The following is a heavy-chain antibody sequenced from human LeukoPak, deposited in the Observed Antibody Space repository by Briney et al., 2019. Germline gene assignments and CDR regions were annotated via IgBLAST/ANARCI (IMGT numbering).Heavy chain of an antibody. D-gene: IGHD3-3*01. J-gene: IGHJ3*02. CDR3: ARFSGFWSGSSAFDI. V-gene: IGHV4-61*02. CDR2: IYTSGST. Sequence: SQTLSLTCTASGGSISSGSYYWSWIRQPAGKGLEWIGRIYTSGSTNYNPSLKSRVTISVDTSKNQFSLKLSSVTAADTAVYYCARFSGFWSGSSAFDIWGQGTMVTVSS. CDR1: GGSISSGSYY.